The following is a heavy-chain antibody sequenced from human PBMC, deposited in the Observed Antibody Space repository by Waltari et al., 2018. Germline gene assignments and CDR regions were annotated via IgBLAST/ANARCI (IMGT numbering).Heavy chain of an antibody. CDR2: IYHSGST. CDR1: GYSISSGYY. V-gene: IGHV4-38-2*01. J-gene: IGHJ4*02. CDR3: ARQGGY. Sequence: QVQLQESGPGLVKPSETLSLTCAVSGYSISSGYYWGWIRQPPGKGLEWIGSIYHSGSTYYNPSLKSRVTISVDTAKSQFSLKLSSVTAADTAVYYCARQGGYWGQGTLVTVSS.